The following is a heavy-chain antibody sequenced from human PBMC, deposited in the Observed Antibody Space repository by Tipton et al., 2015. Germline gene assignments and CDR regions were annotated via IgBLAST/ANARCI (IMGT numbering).Heavy chain of an antibody. CDR2: IIPIFGTP. Sequence: QVQLVQSGAEVKKPGSSVKVSCKASGGTFSTDAITWVRLAPGQGLEWMGGIIPIFGTPKYAQKFQGRVTITADESTSTAYMELSSLRSEDTAVYYCARSTVVTPFRYYGMDVWGQGTTVTVSS. J-gene: IGHJ6*02. CDR3: ARSTVVTPFRYYGMDV. CDR1: GGTFSTDA. V-gene: IGHV1-69*01. D-gene: IGHD4-23*01.